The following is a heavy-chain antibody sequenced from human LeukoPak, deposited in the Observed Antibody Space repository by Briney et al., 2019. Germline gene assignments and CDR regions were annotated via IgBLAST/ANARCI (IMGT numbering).Heavy chain of an antibody. J-gene: IGHJ5*02. Sequence: SVKVSCKASGGTFSSYAISWVRQAPGQGLEWMGGIIPIFGTANYAQKFQGRVTITADESTSTAYMELSSLRSEDTAVYYCARGLIIAAAAGDYNWFDPWGQGTLVTVSS. V-gene: IGHV1-69*13. CDR3: ARGLIIAAAAGDYNWFDP. D-gene: IGHD6-13*01. CDR2: IIPIFGTA. CDR1: GGTFSSYA.